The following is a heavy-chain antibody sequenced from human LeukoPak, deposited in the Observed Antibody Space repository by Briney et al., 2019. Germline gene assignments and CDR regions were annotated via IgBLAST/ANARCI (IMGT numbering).Heavy chain of an antibody. J-gene: IGHJ4*02. CDR1: IFXFSSYD. Sequence: PGRSLRLSCAASIFXFSSYDIYWVRQAPGKGLEWVADISSDGSNKYYADVVKGRYTISRDNYKHTLYLQMNSLRCEDTAVYYCAKDRVLDYWGQGTLVTVSS. CDR3: AKDRVLDY. V-gene: IGHV3-30*18. CDR2: ISSDGSNK.